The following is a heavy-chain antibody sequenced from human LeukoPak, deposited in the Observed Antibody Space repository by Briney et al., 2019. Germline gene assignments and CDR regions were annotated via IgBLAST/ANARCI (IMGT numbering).Heavy chain of an antibody. CDR2: IWFDGNNK. D-gene: IGHD2-2*02. V-gene: IGHV3-33*01. CDR3: ASGPIPATAIPEN. J-gene: IGHJ4*02. Sequence: GGSLRLSCAASGFTFSNYGMHWVRQAPGKGLEWVAVIWFDGNNKYYVDSVKGRFTISRDNSRNTLYLQMNSLRAEDTAVYYCASGPIPATAIPENWGQGTLVTVSS. CDR1: GFTFSNYG.